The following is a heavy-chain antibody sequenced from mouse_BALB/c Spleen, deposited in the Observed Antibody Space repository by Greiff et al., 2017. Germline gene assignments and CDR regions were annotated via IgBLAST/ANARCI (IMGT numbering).Heavy chain of an antibody. Sequence: VQLKESGPELVKPGASVKVSCKASGYAFTSYNMYWVKQSHGKGLEWIGYIDPYNGGTSYNQKFKGKATLTVDKSSSTAYMHLNSLTSEDSAVYDCASYYYGSQPYFDYWGQGTTLTVSA. V-gene: IGHV1S135*01. CDR1: GYAFTSYN. J-gene: IGHJ2*01. D-gene: IGHD1-1*01. CDR2: IDPYNGGT. CDR3: ASYYYGSQPYFDY.